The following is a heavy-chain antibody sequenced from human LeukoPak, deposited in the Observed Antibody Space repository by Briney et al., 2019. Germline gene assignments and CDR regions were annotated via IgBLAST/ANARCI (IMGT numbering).Heavy chain of an antibody. J-gene: IGHJ4*02. CDR1: GFTSSSYW. D-gene: IGHD3-9*01. CDR2: IKQDGSEK. Sequence: GGSLRLSCAASGFTSSSYWMSWVRQAPGKGLEWVANIKQDGSEKYYVDSVKGRFTISRDNAKKSLYLQMNSLRAEDTAVYYCARGGKHYDILTGYYITFFDYWGQGTLVTVSS. V-gene: IGHV3-7*01. CDR3: ARGGKHYDILTGYYITFFDY.